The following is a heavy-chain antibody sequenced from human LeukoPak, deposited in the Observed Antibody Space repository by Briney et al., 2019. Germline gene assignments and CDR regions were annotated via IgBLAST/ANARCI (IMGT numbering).Heavy chain of an antibody. D-gene: IGHD3-22*01. V-gene: IGHV1-18*01. CDR3: ARGYYDGSNFDY. CDR2: ISAYNGNT. Sequence: ASVTVSCMASGYTFTSYGISWVRQAPGQGLEWMGWISAYNGNTNYAQKLQGRVTMTTDTSTSTAYMELRSLISDDTAVYYCARGYYDGSNFDYWGQGTLVTVSS. CDR1: GYTFTSYG. J-gene: IGHJ4*02.